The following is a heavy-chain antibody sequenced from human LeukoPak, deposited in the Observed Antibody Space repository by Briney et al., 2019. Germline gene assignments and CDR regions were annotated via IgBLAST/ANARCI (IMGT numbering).Heavy chain of an antibody. CDR3: ASRHSKQQPYYYYMDI. V-gene: IGHV4-61*02. Sequence: PSETLSLTCTVSGDSISSGSYYWSWIRPPAGKGLEWIGRIYSNGDTKFNPSLKSRVTISLDTSKNQFSLKLSSATAADTAVYYCASRHSKQQPYYYYMDIWGKGTTVTVSS. D-gene: IGHD6-13*01. CDR1: GDSISSGSYY. CDR2: IYSNGDT. J-gene: IGHJ6*03.